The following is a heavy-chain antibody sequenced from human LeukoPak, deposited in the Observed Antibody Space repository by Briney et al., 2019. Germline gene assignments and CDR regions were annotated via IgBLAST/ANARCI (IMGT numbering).Heavy chain of an antibody. CDR3: ARHHHSSFYYMDV. CDR2: IYYSGST. V-gene: IGHV4-39*01. D-gene: IGHD6-13*01. J-gene: IGHJ6*03. CDR1: GGSISSSSYY. Sequence: SETLSLTCTVSGGSISSSSYYWGWIRQPPGKGLDWIGSIYYSGSTYYNPSLKSRVTISVDRSRNQFSLKLSSVTAGDTAVYYCARHHHSSFYYMDVWGKGTTVTISS.